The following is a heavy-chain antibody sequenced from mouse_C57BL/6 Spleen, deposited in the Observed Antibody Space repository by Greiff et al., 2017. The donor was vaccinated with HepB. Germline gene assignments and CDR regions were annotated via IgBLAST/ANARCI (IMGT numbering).Heavy chain of an antibody. V-gene: IGHV1-82*01. J-gene: IGHJ3*01. Sequence: VKVVESGPELVKPGASVKISCKASGYAFSSSWMNWVKQRPGKGLEWIGRIYPGDGDTNYNGKFKGKATLTADKSSSTAYMQLSSLTSEDSAVYFCAGFPFAYWGQGTLVTVSA. CDR1: GYAFSSSW. CDR3: AGFPFAY. CDR2: IYPGDGDT.